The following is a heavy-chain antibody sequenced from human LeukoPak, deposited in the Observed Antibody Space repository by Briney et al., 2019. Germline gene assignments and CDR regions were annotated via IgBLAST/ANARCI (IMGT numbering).Heavy chain of an antibody. CDR2: IRSKANSHAT. Sequence: GGSLRLSCAASGFTFSDASIHWVRQASGKGLEWVGRIRSKANSHATAYAASVKGRFTISRDDSKNTAYLQMNSLKTEDTAVYFCTWPPPSHSYGMDVWGQGTTVTVSS. D-gene: IGHD6-6*01. V-gene: IGHV3-73*01. CDR1: GFTFSDAS. CDR3: TWPPPSHSYGMDV. J-gene: IGHJ6*02.